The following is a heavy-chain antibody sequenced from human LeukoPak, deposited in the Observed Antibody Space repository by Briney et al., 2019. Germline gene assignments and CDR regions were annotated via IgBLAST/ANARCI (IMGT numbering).Heavy chain of an antibody. D-gene: IGHD5-18*01. Sequence: GASVKVSCKASGGTFSSYAISWVRQAPGQGLEWMGGITPIFGTANYAQKFQGRVTITTDESTSAAYMELSSLRSEDTAVYYCARIVPGRTGYALSDNWFDPWGQGTLVTVSS. CDR3: ARIVPGRTGYALSDNWFDP. CDR1: GGTFSSYA. V-gene: IGHV1-69*05. CDR2: ITPIFGTA. J-gene: IGHJ5*02.